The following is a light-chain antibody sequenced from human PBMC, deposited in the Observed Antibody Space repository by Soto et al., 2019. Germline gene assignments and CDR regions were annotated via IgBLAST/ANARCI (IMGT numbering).Light chain of an antibody. CDR3: SSNVGGTNLKS. Sequence: QSALTQPPSASGSPGPSVTISCTGTTSDAGGSTYVSWYHHHPGKAPKLVIYEVIKRPSGVPHRVSGSRSGNTATLTVAGLQAEDEADYYCSSNVGGTNLKSFGGGTKLTVL. V-gene: IGLV2-8*01. J-gene: IGLJ2*01. CDR1: TSDAGGSTY. CDR2: EVI.